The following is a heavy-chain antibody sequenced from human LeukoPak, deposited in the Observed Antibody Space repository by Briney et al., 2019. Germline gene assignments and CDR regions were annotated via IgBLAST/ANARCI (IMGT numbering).Heavy chain of an antibody. Sequence: PSETLSLTCTTSGVSISRFYWSWVRQPPGKGLEWIGNIYSGVPTYFNPSLKSRVIISVDTSKNQFSLNLTSVTAADTAMYYCVQTIGWPGFDYWGQGILATVSS. CDR3: VQTIGWPGFDY. CDR2: IYSGVPT. CDR1: GVSISRFY. V-gene: IGHV4-4*09. D-gene: IGHD6-19*01. J-gene: IGHJ4*02.